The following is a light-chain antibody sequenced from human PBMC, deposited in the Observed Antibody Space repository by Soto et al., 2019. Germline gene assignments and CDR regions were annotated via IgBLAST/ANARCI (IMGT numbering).Light chain of an antibody. V-gene: IGKV3-11*01. CDR2: DAS. CDR3: QQRGDWPVT. J-gene: IGKJ5*01. CDR1: QSISSY. Sequence: EIVLTQSPATLSLSPGERATLSCRASQSISSYLAWYQQKPGQAPRLLISDASNRATGIPARFSGSGSGTDVTLIISILDPEDFAVYYCQQRGDWPVTFGQGTRLEIK.